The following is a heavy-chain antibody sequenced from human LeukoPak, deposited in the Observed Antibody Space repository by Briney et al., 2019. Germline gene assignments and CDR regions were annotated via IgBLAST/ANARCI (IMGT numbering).Heavy chain of an antibody. CDR1: GGSISSYY. CDR2: IYYSGST. CDR3: ARGGTDSSGYYYGGTDFDY. Sequence: PSETLSLTCAVSGGSISSYYWSWIRQPPGKGLEWLGYIYYSGSTNYNPSLKSRVTISVDTSKNQFSLKLSSVTAADTAVYYCARGGTDSSGYYYGGTDFDYWGQGTLITVSS. V-gene: IGHV4-59*08. J-gene: IGHJ4*02. D-gene: IGHD3-22*01.